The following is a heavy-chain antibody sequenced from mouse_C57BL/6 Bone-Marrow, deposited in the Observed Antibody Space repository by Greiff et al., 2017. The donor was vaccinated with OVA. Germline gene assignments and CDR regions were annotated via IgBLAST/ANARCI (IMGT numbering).Heavy chain of an antibody. V-gene: IGHV1-74*01. CDR1: GYTFTSYW. J-gene: IGHJ4*01. CDR3: AIETYYSKRGAMDY. Sequence: QVQLKQPGAELVKPGASVKVSCKASGYTFTSYWMHWVKQRPGQGLEWIGRIHPSDSDTNYNQKFKGKATLTVDKSSSTAYMQLSSLTSEDSAVYYCAIETYYSKRGAMDYWGQGTSVTVSS. D-gene: IGHD2-5*01. CDR2: IHPSDSDT.